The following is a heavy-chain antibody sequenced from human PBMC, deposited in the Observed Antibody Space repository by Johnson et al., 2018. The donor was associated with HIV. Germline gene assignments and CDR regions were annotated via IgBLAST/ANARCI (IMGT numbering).Heavy chain of an antibody. CDR2: IGTAGDT. V-gene: IGHV3-13*01. CDR3: ARDHSSSWYRGFGGAFDI. CDR1: GFTFSSYA. Sequence: VQLVESGGGVVQPGRSLRLSCAASGFTFSSYAVHLVRQAPGKGLEWVSAIGTAGDTSYPGSVKGRFTISRENAKNSLYLQMNSLRAEDTAVYYCARDHSSSWYRGFGGAFDIWGQGTMVTGSS. D-gene: IGHD6-13*01. J-gene: IGHJ3*02.